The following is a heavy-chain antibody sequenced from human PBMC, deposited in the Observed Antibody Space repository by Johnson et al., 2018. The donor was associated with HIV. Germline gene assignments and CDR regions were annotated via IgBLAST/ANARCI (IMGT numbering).Heavy chain of an antibody. V-gene: IGHV3-30*19. Sequence: QVQLVESGGGVVQPGRSLRLSCAASGFTFSSYGMHWVRQAPGKGLEWVAVISYDGNIKFYADYVKGRFSISRDNSKNTLFLDMNSLRAEDTAVYYCARRRPSITMLYAFDIWGQGTMVTVSS. CDR2: ISYDGNIK. D-gene: IGHD3-10*02. CDR3: ARRRPSITMLYAFDI. J-gene: IGHJ3*02. CDR1: GFTFSSYG.